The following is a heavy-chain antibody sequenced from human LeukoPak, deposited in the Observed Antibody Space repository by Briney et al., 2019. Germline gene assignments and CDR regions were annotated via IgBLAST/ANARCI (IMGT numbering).Heavy chain of an antibody. D-gene: IGHD6-19*01. J-gene: IGHJ3*02. Sequence: GASVKVSCKASGYTITNNYMHWVRQAPGQGLEWMGVINPSGTGTSYAQKFQGRVTITADKSTSTAYMELSSLRSEDTAVYYCARDVQWLVLGDAFDIWGQGTMVTVSS. CDR2: INPSGTGT. CDR1: GYTITNNY. V-gene: IGHV1-46*01. CDR3: ARDVQWLVLGDAFDI.